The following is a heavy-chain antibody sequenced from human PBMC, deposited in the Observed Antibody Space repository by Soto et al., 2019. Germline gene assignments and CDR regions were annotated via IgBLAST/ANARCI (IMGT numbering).Heavy chain of an antibody. J-gene: IGHJ6*02. CDR3: ARDRLRYNCNDVPYYYYCMDV. V-gene: IGHV3-30-3*01. CDR1: GFTFSSYA. Sequence: QVQLVESGGGVVQPGRSLRLSCAASGFTFSSYAMHWVRQAPGKGLEWVAVISYDGSNKYYADSVKGRFTISRDNSMNTLYLQMNSLRAEETAVYYCARDRLRYNCNDVPYYYYCMDVWGQGTTVTGSS. D-gene: IGHD1-1*01. CDR2: ISYDGSNK.